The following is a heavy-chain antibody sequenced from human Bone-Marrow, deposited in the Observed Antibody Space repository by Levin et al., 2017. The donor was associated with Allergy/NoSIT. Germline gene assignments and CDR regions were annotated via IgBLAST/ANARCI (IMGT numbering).Heavy chain of an antibody. CDR1: GASVSSGRNF. CDR3: ARNIGWYFYDY. J-gene: IGHJ4*02. CDR2: LSYTGDT. Sequence: KPSETLSLTCTVSGASVSSGRNFWSWIRQPPGKGLEWIGYLSYTGDTNYNPSLKSRVTISVDESKNQFTLKLNSVTTADTAVYYCARNIGWYFYDYWGQGTLVTVSS. D-gene: IGHD6-19*01. V-gene: IGHV4-61*01.